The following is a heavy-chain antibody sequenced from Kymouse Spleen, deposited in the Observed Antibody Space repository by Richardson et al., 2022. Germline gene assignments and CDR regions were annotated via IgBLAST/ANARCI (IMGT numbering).Heavy chain of an antibody. CDR1: GFTFSSYG. Sequence: QVQLVESGGGVVQPGRSLRLSCAASGFTFSSYGMHWVRQAPGKGLEWVAVISYDGSNKYYADSVKGRFTISRDNSKNTLYLQMNSLRAEDTAVYYCAKGITIFGVASYYGMDVWGQGTTVTVSS. J-gene: IGHJ6*02. D-gene: IGHD3-3*01. CDR3: AKGITIFGVASYYGMDV. CDR2: ISYDGSNK. V-gene: IGHV3-30*18.